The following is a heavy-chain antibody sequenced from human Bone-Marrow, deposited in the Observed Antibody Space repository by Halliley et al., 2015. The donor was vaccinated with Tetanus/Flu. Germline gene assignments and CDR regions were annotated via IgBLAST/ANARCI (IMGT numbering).Heavy chain of an antibody. J-gene: IGHJ4*02. D-gene: IGHD3-22*01. CDR2: IYYSGST. CDR3: ARGRKYYYDSSGYTKFFDY. V-gene: IGHV4-59*11. Sequence: LSCTVSGGSISSHYWSWIRQPPGKGLEWIGYIYYSGSTDYNPSLKSRVTISVDTSRTQFSLKLSSVTAADTAVYYCARGRKYYYDSSGYTKFFDYWGQGTLVTVSS. CDR1: GGSISSHY.